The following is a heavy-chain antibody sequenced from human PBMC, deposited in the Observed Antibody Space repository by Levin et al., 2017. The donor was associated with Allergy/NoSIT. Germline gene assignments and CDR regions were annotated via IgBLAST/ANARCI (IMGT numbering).Heavy chain of an antibody. V-gene: IGHV4-30-2*01. CDR2: IYLSGSP. CDR1: GGSISSGGYS. Sequence: SETLSLTCAVSGGSISSGGYSWSWIRQPPGKGLEWIGNIYLSGSPYYTPSLKIRVTISVDRSKNKFSLNLSSVTAADTAVYYCARVAGYSYGYYFDYWGQGTLVTVSS. CDR3: ARVAGYSYGYYFDY. J-gene: IGHJ4*02. D-gene: IGHD5-18*01.